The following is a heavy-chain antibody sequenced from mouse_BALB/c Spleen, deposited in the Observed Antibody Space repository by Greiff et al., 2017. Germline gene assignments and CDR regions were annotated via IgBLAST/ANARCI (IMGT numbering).Heavy chain of an antibody. CDR1: GFSLTSYG. J-gene: IGHJ4*01. CDR3: ARNEDGITTVVATRAMDY. CDR2: IWAGGST. Sequence: VKLVESGPGLVAPSQSLSITCTVSGFSLTSYGVHWVRQPPGKGLEWLGVIWAGGSTNYNSALKSRLSISKDNSKSQVFLKMNSLQTDDTAMYYCARNEDGITTVVATRAMDYWGQGTSVTVSS. D-gene: IGHD1-1*01. V-gene: IGHV2-9*02.